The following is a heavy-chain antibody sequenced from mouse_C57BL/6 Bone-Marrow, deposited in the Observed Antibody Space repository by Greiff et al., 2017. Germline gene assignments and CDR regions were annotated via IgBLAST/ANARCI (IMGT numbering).Heavy chain of an antibody. CDR1: GYTFTSYW. V-gene: IGHV1-55*01. J-gene: IGHJ2*01. D-gene: IGHD2-4*01. CDR2: IYPGSGST. Sequence: QVQLQQPGAELVKPGASVKMSCKASGYTFTSYWITWVKQRPGQGLEWIGDIYPGSGSTNYNEKFKSKATLTVETSSSTAYMQLSSLTSEDSAVYYCARKALYDYEGYWGQGTTLTVSS. CDR3: ARKALYDYEGY.